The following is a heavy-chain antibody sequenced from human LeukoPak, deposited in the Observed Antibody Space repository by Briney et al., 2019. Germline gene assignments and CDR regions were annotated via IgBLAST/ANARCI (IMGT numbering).Heavy chain of an antibody. CDR1: GYSFTDYW. CDR3: ARYYGGNTFDI. CDR2: IYPGDSDT. J-gene: IGHJ3*02. Sequence: GESLKISRKASGYSFTDYWIGWVRQMPGKGLEWVGLIYPGDSDTRYSPSFQGQVTMSADKSISTAYLQWSSLKASDTAMYYCARYYGGNTFDIWGQGTMVTVSS. D-gene: IGHD3-10*01. V-gene: IGHV5-51*01.